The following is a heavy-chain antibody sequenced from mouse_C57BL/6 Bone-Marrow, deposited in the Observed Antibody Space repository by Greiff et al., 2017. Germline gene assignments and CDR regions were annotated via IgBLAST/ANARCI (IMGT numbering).Heavy chain of an antibody. V-gene: IGHV1-61*01. CDR2: IYPSDSET. D-gene: IGHD3-1*01. CDR1: GYTFTSYW. J-gene: IGHJ1*03. CDR3: ARSGGAYWCFDV. Sequence: QVQLQQPGAELVRPGSSVKLSCKASGYTFTSYWMDWVKQRPGQGLEWIGNIYPSDSETHYNQKFKDKATLTVDKSSSTAYMQLSSLTSEDSAVYCGARSGGAYWCFDVWGTGTTVTVSS.